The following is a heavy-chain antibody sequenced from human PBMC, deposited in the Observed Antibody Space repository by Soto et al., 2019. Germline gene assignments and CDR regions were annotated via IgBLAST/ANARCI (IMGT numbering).Heavy chain of an antibody. CDR3: TTDSRLYCTNGVCPMTDY. V-gene: IGHV3-15*07. CDR1: GFTFSNAW. J-gene: IGHJ4*02. Sequence: EVQLVESGGGLVKPGGSLRLSCAASGFTFSNAWMNWVRQAPGKGLEWVGRIKSKTDGGTTDYAAPVKGRFTISRDDSKNTLYLQMNSLKTEDTAVYYCTTDSRLYCTNGVCPMTDYWGQGTLVTVSS. CDR2: IKSKTDGGTT. D-gene: IGHD2-8*01.